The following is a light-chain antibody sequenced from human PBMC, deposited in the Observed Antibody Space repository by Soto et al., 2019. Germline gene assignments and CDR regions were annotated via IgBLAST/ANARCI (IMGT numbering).Light chain of an antibody. CDR2: LAS. V-gene: IGKV2-28*01. CDR3: QQSYNTPRT. Sequence: DIVVTQSPLSLPVTPGEPASISCRSRQILLHNNGYNYLDWYLQKPGQSPQLLIYLASNRAPGVPDRFSGSGSGTDFTLTITSLQPEDFATYYCQQSYNTPRTFGQGTNV. CDR1: QILLHNNGYNY. J-gene: IGKJ1*01.